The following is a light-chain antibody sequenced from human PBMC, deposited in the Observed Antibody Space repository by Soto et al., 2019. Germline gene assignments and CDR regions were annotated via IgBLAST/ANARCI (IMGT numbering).Light chain of an antibody. Sequence: IKMTQSPSSRSASVGDGVTITSRASQNINNYLNWYQQKSGEAPKLLIYTASSLQSGVPARVSGSGSGTEFILTISSLQPEDFATYYCQQSYSTPLFGQGTRLEIK. V-gene: IGKV1-39*01. CDR1: QNINNY. J-gene: IGKJ5*01. CDR2: TAS. CDR3: QQSYSTPL.